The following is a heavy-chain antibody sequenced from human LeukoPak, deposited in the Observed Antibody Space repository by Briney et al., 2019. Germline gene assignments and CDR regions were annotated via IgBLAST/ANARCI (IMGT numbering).Heavy chain of an antibody. CDR1: GYTFTSYD. D-gene: IGHD3-22*01. J-gene: IGHJ5*02. Sequence: ASVKVSCKASGYTFTSYDINWVRQATGQGLEWMGWMNPNSGNTGYAQKFQGRVTMTRNTSISTAYMELSSLRSEDTAVYYCARLATHYDSSGYYSWFDPWGQGTLVTVSS. V-gene: IGHV1-8*01. CDR2: MNPNSGNT. CDR3: ARLATHYDSSGYYSWFDP.